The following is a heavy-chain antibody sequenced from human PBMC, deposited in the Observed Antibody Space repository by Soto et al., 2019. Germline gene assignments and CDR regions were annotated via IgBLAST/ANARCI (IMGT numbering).Heavy chain of an antibody. V-gene: IGHV3-30-3*01. D-gene: IGHD4-17*01. CDR3: ARAMVTTDPDY. CDR2: ISFDGSNK. Sequence: QVQLVESGGGVVQPGRSRRLSCAASGFTFSSYAMHWVRQAPGKGLEWVAGISFDGSNKYYVDSVKGRLTISRDNSKNTLYLQMNSLRAEDTAVYYCARAMVTTDPDYWGQGTLVTVSS. CDR1: GFTFSSYA. J-gene: IGHJ4*02.